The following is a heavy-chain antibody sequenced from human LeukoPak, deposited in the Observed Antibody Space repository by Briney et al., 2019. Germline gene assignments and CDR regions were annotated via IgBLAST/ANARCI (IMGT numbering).Heavy chain of an antibody. D-gene: IGHD3-10*01. Sequence: GGSLRLSCAASGFTFSDYYMSWIRQAPGKGLEWVSYISSSGSTIYYADSVKGRFTISRDNAKNSLYLQMNSLRAEDTAVYYCAKDFNTMALDYWGQGTLVTVSS. CDR2: ISSSGSTI. V-gene: IGHV3-11*04. CDR1: GFTFSDYY. CDR3: AKDFNTMALDY. J-gene: IGHJ4*02.